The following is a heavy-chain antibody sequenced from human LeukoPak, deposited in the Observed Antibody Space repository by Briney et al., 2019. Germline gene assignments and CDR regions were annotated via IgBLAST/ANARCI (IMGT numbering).Heavy chain of an antibody. D-gene: IGHD6-6*01. CDR2: IKQDGSEK. V-gene: IGHV3-7*01. CDR1: GFTFSSSYW. Sequence: PGGSLRLSCVASGFTFSSSYWMTWVRQAPGKGLEWVADIKQDGSEKYYVDSVKGRFTISRDNAKNSLYLQMNSLRAEDTAVYYCAREGRQYSIDYWGLGTLVTVSS. J-gene: IGHJ4*02. CDR3: AREGRQYSIDY.